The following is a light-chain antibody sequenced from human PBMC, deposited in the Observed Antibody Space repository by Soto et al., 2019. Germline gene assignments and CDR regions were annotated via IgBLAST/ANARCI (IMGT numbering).Light chain of an antibody. CDR3: QRYSNWPPWT. CDR1: QSVSTN. V-gene: IGKV3D-15*01. Sequence: IVMTQSPATLSVSPGQRATLSCRASQSVSTNLAWYQQKPGQAPRLLIYGASTWATGIPARFSGSGSGTEFTLTISGLQSDDFAVYYCQRYSNWPPWTFGQGTRVDFK. CDR2: GAS. J-gene: IGKJ1*01.